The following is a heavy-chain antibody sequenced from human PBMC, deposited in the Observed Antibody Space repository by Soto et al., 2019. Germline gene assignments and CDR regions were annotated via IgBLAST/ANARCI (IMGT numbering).Heavy chain of an antibody. CDR1: GFTFDDYA. CDR3: ARDQDLGGYDLRPMYGLDV. CDR2: INWNSETV. V-gene: IGHV3-9*01. D-gene: IGHD5-12*01. J-gene: IGHJ6*02. Sequence: GGSLRLSCAPSGFTFDDYAMHWVRQIPGKGLEWVSGINWNSETVGYADSVKGRFTISRDSAKNSLYLQMTTLRPEDTALYFCARDQDLGGYDLRPMYGLDVWGQGTTVTVSS.